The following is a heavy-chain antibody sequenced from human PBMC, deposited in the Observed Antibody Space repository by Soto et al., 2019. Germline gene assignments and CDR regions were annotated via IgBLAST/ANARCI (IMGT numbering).Heavy chain of an antibody. D-gene: IGHD3-16*01. CDR2: IGSDSSKM. J-gene: IGHJ5*02. Sequence: EVRLVESGGGLVKPGGSLRLSCGASGVSFSGYSMHWVRQAPGKGLEWVSSIGSDSSKMFFGDSVRGRFTISRDNGKKSLCLVMKNLRAEDTGLYYCSKHPHYDYRDYVGSWGQGTLFTVSS. CDR3: SKHPHYDYRDYVGS. CDR1: GVSFSGYS. V-gene: IGHV3-21*01.